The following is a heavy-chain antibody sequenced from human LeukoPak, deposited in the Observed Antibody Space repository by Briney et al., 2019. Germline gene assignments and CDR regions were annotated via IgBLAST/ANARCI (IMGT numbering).Heavy chain of an antibody. CDR3: TRDPILGAPDYFDY. V-gene: IGHV3-11*04. Sequence: GRSLRLSCAASGFTFSDYYMSWTRQAPGKGREWVSYISSSGTTIYYADSVKGRFTVSRDNSKNTMYLQMNNLREEDTAVYYCTRDPILGAPDYFDYWGQGTLVTVSS. CDR1: GFTFSDYY. D-gene: IGHD1-26*01. J-gene: IGHJ4*02. CDR2: ISSSGTTI.